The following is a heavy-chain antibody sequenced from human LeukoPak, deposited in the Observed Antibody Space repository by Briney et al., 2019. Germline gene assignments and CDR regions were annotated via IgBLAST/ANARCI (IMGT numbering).Heavy chain of an antibody. J-gene: IGHJ4*02. CDR3: ARGSYGYGNFDY. V-gene: IGHV3-74*01. D-gene: IGHD5-18*01. CDR2: INSDGSST. CDR1: GLSISSDW. Sequence: GGSLRLSCAASGLSISSDWMHWVRQVPGRGLVWVSRINSDGSSTSYADSVKGRFTISRDNARNTLYLQMNSLRAEDTAVYYCARGSYGYGNFDYWGQGTLVTVSS.